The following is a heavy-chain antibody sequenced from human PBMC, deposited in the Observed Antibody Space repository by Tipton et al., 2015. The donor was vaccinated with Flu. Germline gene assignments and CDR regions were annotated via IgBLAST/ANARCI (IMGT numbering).Heavy chain of an antibody. CDR2: INPSGGST. V-gene: IGHV1-46*01. Sequence: QSGAEVKKPGASVKVSCKASGYTFASYYMHWVRQAPGQGLEWMGIINPSGGSTSYAQKFQGRVTMTRDTSTSTVYMELSSLRSEDTAVYYCARDPRGGYFDLWGRGTLVTVSS. CDR3: ARDPRGGYFDL. J-gene: IGHJ2*01. CDR1: GYTFASYY.